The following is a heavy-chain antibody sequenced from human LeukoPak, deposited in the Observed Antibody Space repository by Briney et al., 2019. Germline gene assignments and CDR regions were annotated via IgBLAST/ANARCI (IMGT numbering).Heavy chain of an antibody. J-gene: IGHJ4*02. V-gene: IGHV1-2*02. Sequence: ASVKVSCKASGSTFTGHYMHWVRQAPGQGLEWMGWINPNSGGTSYAQTFQGRVTMTRDTSISTTYMELSRLRSDDTAVYYCARGPRYGESGYDLGPYWGQGTLVTVSS. CDR2: INPNSGGT. CDR1: GSTFTGHY. CDR3: ARGPRYGESGYDLGPY. D-gene: IGHD5-12*01.